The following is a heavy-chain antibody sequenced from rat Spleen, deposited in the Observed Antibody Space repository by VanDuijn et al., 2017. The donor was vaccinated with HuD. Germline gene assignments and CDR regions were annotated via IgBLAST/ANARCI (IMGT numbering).Heavy chain of an antibody. CDR1: GFIFSNFG. V-gene: IGHV5-19*01. Sequence: EVQLVESGGGLVQPGRSLTLSCTASGFIFSNFGMHWIRQAPTKGLEWVASISPNGGSTYYRDSVKGRFTISRDNAKSTLYLQMDSLRSEDTATCYCATLTPLFAYWGQGTLVTVSS. CDR3: ATLTPLFAY. D-gene: IGHD3-1*01. CDR2: ISPNGGST. J-gene: IGHJ3*01.